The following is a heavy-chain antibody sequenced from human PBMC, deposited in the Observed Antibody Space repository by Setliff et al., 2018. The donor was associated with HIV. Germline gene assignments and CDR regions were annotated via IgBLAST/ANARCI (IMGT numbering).Heavy chain of an antibody. CDR2: IYFNGNT. V-gene: IGHV4-59*01. CDR3: VREVGYFDS. Sequence: PSETLSLTCTVSGGSLTGYYWSWIRQPPGKGLEWIGYIYFNGNTNLNPSLESRLTMSVDTSKNQFSLKLNSVTAADTAVYYCVREVGYFDSWGRGTLVTVSS. D-gene: IGHD1-26*01. J-gene: IGHJ2*01. CDR1: GGSLTGYY.